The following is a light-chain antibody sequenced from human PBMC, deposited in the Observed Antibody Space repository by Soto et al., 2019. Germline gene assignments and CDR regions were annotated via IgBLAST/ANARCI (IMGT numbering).Light chain of an antibody. CDR2: SAS. Sequence: EIVMTQSPATLSVSPGERATLSCRASQSISNHLAWYQQKPGQAPRLLIYSASTRATGIPARFSGSGSGTDFTLTISSLQSEDFAVYDCQQFDNWLWTFGQGTKVEIQ. V-gene: IGKV3-15*01. J-gene: IGKJ1*01. CDR1: QSISNH. CDR3: QQFDNWLWT.